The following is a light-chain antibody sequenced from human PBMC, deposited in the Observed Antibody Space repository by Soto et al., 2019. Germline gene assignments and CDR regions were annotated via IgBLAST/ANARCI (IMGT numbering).Light chain of an antibody. CDR3: SSYRGGSALGV. V-gene: IGLV2-14*01. Sequence: QSALTQPASVSGSPGQSITISCTGTSSDIVGYNYVSWYQQNPGKAPKLMIFEVSNRPSGVSNRFSGSKSGNTASLTISGLQAEDEADYYCSSYRGGSALGVFGTGTKLTVL. CDR2: EVS. CDR1: SSDIVGYNY. J-gene: IGLJ1*01.